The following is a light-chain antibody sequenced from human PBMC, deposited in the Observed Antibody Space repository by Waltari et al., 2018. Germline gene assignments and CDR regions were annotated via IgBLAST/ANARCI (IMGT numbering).Light chain of an antibody. CDR1: QSVSTN. V-gene: IGKV3-15*01. Sequence: ETVMTQSPTTLSLSPGERATLSCRASQSVSTNLAWYPQRPGQAPRLLIYGASIRATGVPARFSGRGAGTEFTLTISSLQSEDFAVYYCQQYNNWPPYIFGQGSQLEI. CDR2: GAS. CDR3: QQYNNWPPYI. J-gene: IGKJ2*01.